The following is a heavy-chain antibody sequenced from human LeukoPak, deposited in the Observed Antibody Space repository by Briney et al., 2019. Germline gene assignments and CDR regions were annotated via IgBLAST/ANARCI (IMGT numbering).Heavy chain of an antibody. Sequence: PGGSLRLSCAASGFTFSSYGMHWVRQAPGKGLEWVAFIRYDGSNKYYADSVKGRFTISRDNSKNTLYLQMNSLRAEDTAVYYCAKVRTKDYYGSGSFGSNWFDPWGQGTLVTVSS. CDR2: IRYDGSNK. D-gene: IGHD3-10*01. V-gene: IGHV3-30*02. CDR3: AKVRTKDYYGSGSFGSNWFDP. J-gene: IGHJ5*02. CDR1: GFTFSSYG.